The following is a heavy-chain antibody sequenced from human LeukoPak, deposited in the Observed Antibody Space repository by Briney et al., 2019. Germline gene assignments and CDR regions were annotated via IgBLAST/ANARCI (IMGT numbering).Heavy chain of an antibody. CDR1: GFTFSSHA. CDR2: IRGSSDVI. J-gene: IGHJ4*02. CDR3: AKGQSASSTFDC. V-gene: IGHV3-23*01. Sequence: PGGSLRLSCAASGFTFSSHAMSWVRQAPGKGLEWVSLIRGSSDVIEYADSVRGRFTISRDNSKNTASLQLNNLRAEDTALYYCAKGQSASSTFDCWGQGTLVTVSS.